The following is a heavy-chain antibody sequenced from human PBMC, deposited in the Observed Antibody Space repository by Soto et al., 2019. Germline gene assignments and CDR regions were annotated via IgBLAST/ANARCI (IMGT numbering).Heavy chain of an antibody. CDR2: IRSKAYGGTT. J-gene: IGHJ4*02. Sequence: GGSLRLSCTASGFTFGDYAMSWFRQAPGKGLEWVGFIRSKAYGGTTEYAASVKGRFTISRDDSKSIAYLQMNSLKTEDTAVYYCTRDPNLYYDFWSGYYDYWGQGTLVTVSS. V-gene: IGHV3-49*03. CDR1: GFTFGDYA. CDR3: TRDPNLYYDFWSGYYDY. D-gene: IGHD3-3*01.